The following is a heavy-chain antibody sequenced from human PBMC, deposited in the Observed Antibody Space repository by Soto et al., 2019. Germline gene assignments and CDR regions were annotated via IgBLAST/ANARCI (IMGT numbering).Heavy chain of an antibody. V-gene: IGHV3-30*18. CDR1: GFTFSSYG. CDR2: ISYDGSNK. Sequence: QVQLVESGGGVVQPGRSLRLSCAASGFTFSSYGMHWVRQAPGKGLEWVAVISYDGSNKYYADSVKGRFTISRDNSKNPLYLQMNSLRAEDTAVYYCAKESGCSSTSCYKYYYYMDVWGKGTTVTVSS. CDR3: AKESGCSSTSCYKYYYYMDV. D-gene: IGHD2-2*02. J-gene: IGHJ6*03.